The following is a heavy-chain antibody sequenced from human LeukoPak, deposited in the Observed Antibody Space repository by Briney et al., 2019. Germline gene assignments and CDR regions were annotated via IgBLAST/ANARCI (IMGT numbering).Heavy chain of an antibody. Sequence: PGGSLRLSCAASGFTFSSYSMNWVRQAPGKGLEWVSSISSSSSYIYYADSVKGRFTISRDNAKSSLYLQMNSLRAEDTAVYYCARAGSIAVAGFDYWGQGTLVTVSS. CDR1: GFTFSSYS. CDR2: ISSSSSYI. J-gene: IGHJ4*02. D-gene: IGHD6-19*01. V-gene: IGHV3-21*01. CDR3: ARAGSIAVAGFDY.